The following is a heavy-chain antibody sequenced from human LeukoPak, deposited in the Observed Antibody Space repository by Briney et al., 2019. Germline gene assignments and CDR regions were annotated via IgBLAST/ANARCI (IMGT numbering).Heavy chain of an antibody. J-gene: IGHJ5*02. V-gene: IGHV1-18*01. D-gene: IGHD3-22*01. CDR3: ARVRDYYDSSGYLNWFDP. CDR2: ISAYSGNT. Sequence: ASVKVSCKASGYTFSNYGISWVRQAPGQGLEWMGWISAYSGNTNYAQKLQGRVTMTTDTSTSTAYMELRGLRSDDTAVYYCARVRDYYDSSGYLNWFDPWGQGTLVTGSS. CDR1: GYTFSNYG.